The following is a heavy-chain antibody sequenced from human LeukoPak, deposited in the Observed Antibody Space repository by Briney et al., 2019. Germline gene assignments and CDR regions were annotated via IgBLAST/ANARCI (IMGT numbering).Heavy chain of an antibody. Sequence: PGGSLTLSCAASGFTFSDYVMSWVRQAPGTRLEWVSTISGSGGTTYYADSVKGRFTISRDNSQNTLYLQMNSLRAEDTAVYYCAKDPLEQLSTIYFQNWGQGTLVTVSS. D-gene: IGHD6-6*01. CDR1: GFTFSDYV. V-gene: IGHV3-23*01. CDR3: AKDPLEQLSTIYFQN. J-gene: IGHJ1*01. CDR2: ISGSGGTT.